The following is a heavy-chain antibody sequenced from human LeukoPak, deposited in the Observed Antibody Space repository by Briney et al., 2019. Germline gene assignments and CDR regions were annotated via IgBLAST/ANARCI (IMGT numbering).Heavy chain of an antibody. V-gene: IGHV3-43*02. J-gene: IGHJ4*02. D-gene: IGHD3-9*01. CDR3: ARDGYYYDILTGYNKIERGTFDY. Sequence: GGSLRLSCAASGFTFDDYAMHWVRQAPGNGLDWVSLVTGDDSRTQYVDSVKGRFTICRDNAKNSLYLQMNSLRAEDTAVYYCARDGYYYDILTGYNKIERGTFDYWGQGTLVTVSS. CDR1: GFTFDDYA. CDR2: VTGDDSRT.